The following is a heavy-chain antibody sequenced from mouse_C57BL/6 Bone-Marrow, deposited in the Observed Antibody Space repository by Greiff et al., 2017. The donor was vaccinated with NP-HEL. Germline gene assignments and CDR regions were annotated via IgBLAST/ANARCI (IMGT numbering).Heavy chain of an antibody. CDR1: GFTFSSYA. CDR3: TRDIWLHWYFDV. J-gene: IGHJ1*03. D-gene: IGHD2-2*01. V-gene: IGHV5-9-1*02. Sequence: EVMLVESGEGLVKPGGSLKLSCAASGFTFSSYAMSWVRQTPEKRLEWVAYISSGGDYIYYADTVKGRFTISRDNARNTLYLQMSSLKSEDTAMYYCTRDIWLHWYFDVWGTGTTVTVSS. CDR2: ISSGGDYI.